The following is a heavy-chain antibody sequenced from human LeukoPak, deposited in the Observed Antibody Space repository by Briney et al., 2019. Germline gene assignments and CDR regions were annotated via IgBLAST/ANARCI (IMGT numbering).Heavy chain of an antibody. CDR2: IIPIFGTA. Sequence: SVKVSCKASGGTFSSYAISWVRQAPGQGLEWMGGIIPIFGTANYAQKFQGRVTITADESTSTAYMELSSPRSEDTAVYYCARATYYDILTGYYPYYYYGMDVWGKGTTVTVSS. J-gene: IGHJ6*04. D-gene: IGHD3-9*01. CDR1: GGTFSSYA. V-gene: IGHV1-69*13. CDR3: ARATYYDILTGYYPYYYYGMDV.